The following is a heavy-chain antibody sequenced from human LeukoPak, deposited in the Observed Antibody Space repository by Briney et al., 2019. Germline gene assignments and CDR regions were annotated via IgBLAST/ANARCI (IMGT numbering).Heavy chain of an antibody. J-gene: IGHJ2*01. Sequence: SETLSLTCTVSGASITSYYWSWLRQPPGKGLEWIGYIYYSGNTIYNPSLKSRLTISVDTSKDQVSLKLSSVTAADTAVYFCTRPSHYSAGTLGYFDLWGRGTVVTVSS. CDR2: IYYSGNT. CDR3: TRPSHYSAGTLGYFDL. D-gene: IGHD3-10*01. CDR1: GASITSYY. V-gene: IGHV4-59*08.